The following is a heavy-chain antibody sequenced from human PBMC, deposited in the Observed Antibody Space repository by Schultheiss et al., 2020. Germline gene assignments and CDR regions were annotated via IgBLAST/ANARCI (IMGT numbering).Heavy chain of an antibody. D-gene: IGHD6-19*01. V-gene: IGHV3-7*03. CDR2: IKGDGSEK. Sequence: GGSLRLSCAASGFTFSSYWMSWVRQAPGKGLEWVANIKGDGSEKYYADSVKGRFTISRDNSKNTLYLQMNSLRAEDTAVYYCAKYSSGWYADYWGQGTLVTVSS. CDR3: AKYSSGWYADY. CDR1: GFTFSSYW. J-gene: IGHJ4*02.